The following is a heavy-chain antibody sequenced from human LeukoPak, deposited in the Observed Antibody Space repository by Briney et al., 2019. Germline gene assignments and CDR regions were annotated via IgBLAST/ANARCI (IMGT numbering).Heavy chain of an antibody. CDR1: GGTFSSYA. Sequence: RRASVKVSCKASGGTFSSYAISWVRQAPGQGREWMGGIIPIFGTANYAQKFQGRVTITADESTSTAYMELSSLRSEDTAAYYCARAGGTYAFDIWGQGTMVTVSS. J-gene: IGHJ3*02. D-gene: IGHD1-7*01. CDR3: ARAGGTYAFDI. CDR2: IIPIFGTA. V-gene: IGHV1-69*13.